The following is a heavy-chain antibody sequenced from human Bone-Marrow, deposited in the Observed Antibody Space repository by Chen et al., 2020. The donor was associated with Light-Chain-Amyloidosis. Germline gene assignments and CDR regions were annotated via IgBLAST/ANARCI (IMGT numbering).Heavy chain of an antibody. Sequence: EVQLVESGGGGVRPGGALRLSCAASGFTFDDYGMSWVRPAPGKGLEWVSLMNWNGGSTGYADSVKGRLTISRDNAKKSLYLQMNSLRAEDTALYYCARSSSWYGYYYYMDVWCKGTTVTVSS. J-gene: IGHJ6*03. V-gene: IGHV3-20*04. CDR1: GFTFDDYG. CDR2: MNWNGGST. CDR3: ARSSSWYGYYYYMDV. D-gene: IGHD6-13*01.